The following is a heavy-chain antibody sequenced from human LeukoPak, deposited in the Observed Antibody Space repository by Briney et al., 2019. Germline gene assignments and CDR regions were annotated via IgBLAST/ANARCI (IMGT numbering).Heavy chain of an antibody. J-gene: IGHJ4*02. CDR2: IRNKTKSYTT. CDR3: ARIYYASVSHRYDY. CDR1: GFTFSDHY. D-gene: IGHD3-10*01. Sequence: GGSLRLSCAASGFTFSDHYMDWVRQAPGKGLEWVGRIRNKTKSYTTAYAASVKGRFTISRDDSKNSLYLHMNSLKTEDTAVYYCARIYYASVSHRYDYWGQGNLVTVSS. V-gene: IGHV3-72*01.